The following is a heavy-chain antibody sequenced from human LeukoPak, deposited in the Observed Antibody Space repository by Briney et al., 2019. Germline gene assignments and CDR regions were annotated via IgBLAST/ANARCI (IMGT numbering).Heavy chain of an antibody. CDR3: STPKETDY. CDR2: INPNGGDT. J-gene: IGHJ4*02. Sequence: GASVKVSCKTSGYTFTDYYMHWVRQAPGQGLEWMGWINPNGGDTNYAQKFQGRVTMTRDTSISTAYMELSWLTSDDTAVYHCSTPKETDYWGQGTLVTVSS. V-gene: IGHV1-2*02. CDR1: GYTFTDYY.